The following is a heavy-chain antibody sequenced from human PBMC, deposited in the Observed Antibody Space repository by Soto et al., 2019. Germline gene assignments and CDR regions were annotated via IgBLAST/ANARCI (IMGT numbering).Heavy chain of an antibody. CDR1: GDSVSSNSAA. Sequence: SQTLSLTCAISGDSVSSNSAAWNWIRQSPSRGLEWLGRTYYRSKWYNDYAVSVKSRITINPDTSKNQFSLQLNSVTPEDTAVYYCARDRGVGDKAAPDSSSWISFDYWGQGTLVTVSS. V-gene: IGHV6-1*01. CDR3: ARDRGVGDKAAPDSSSWISFDY. D-gene: IGHD6-13*01. J-gene: IGHJ4*02. CDR2: TYYRSKWYN.